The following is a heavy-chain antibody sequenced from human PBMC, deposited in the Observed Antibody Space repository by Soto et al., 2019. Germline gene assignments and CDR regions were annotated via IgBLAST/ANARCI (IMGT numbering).Heavy chain of an antibody. D-gene: IGHD2-21*01. Sequence: ASVKVSCQASGYTLTGYYMHWVRQAPGQGREWMRWINPNRGGTNYAQKFQSRVTMTRDTSISTAYMELRRLRSDDTAVYYCAREWGGGVYRAWGQGTLVTVPQ. CDR1: GYTLTGYY. CDR3: AREWGGGVYRA. J-gene: IGHJ5*02. CDR2: INPNRGGT. V-gene: IGHV1-2*02.